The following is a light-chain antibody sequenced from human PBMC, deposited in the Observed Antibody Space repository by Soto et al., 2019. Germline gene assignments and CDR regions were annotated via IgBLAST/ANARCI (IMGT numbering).Light chain of an antibody. CDR3: QQYDNYPYT. J-gene: IGKJ2*01. Sequence: DIQMTQSPSTLSASVGDRVTIICRASQSISSWLAWYQQKPGKAPKLLIYKASNLESGVPSRFSGSGSGTEFTLTISSLQPDDFATYYCQQYDNYPYTFGQGTKPEIK. CDR1: QSISSW. CDR2: KAS. V-gene: IGKV1-5*03.